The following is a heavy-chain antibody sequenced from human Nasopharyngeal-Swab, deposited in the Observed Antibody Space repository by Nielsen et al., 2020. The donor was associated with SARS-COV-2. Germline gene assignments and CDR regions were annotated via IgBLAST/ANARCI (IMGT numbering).Heavy chain of an antibody. D-gene: IGHD3-9*01. CDR2: INAGNGNT. CDR3: ARDSSSGLRYFDWLSPGYNWFDP. Sequence: ASVKVFCKASGYTFTTYAIHWVRQAPGQRLEWMGWINAGNGNTKYSQKLQGRVTITRDTSASTAYMELSSLRSEDTAVYYCARDSSSGLRYFDWLSPGYNWFDPWGQGTLVTVSS. CDR1: GYTFTTYA. J-gene: IGHJ5*02. V-gene: IGHV1-3*01.